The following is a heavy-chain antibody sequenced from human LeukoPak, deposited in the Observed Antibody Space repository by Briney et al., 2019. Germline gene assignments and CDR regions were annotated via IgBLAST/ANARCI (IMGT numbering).Heavy chain of an antibody. CDR1: GFTFTTYS. CDR3: ARAVPIGSGWDAFDV. D-gene: IGHD6-19*01. Sequence: GGSLRLSCAASGFTFTTYSMNWVRQAPGKGLEWVSSITGSSSYMYYPDSVKGRFTISRDNSKNTLYLQMNSLRADDTAVYFCARAVPIGSGWDAFDVWGRGTKVTVSS. CDR2: ITGSSSYM. J-gene: IGHJ3*01. V-gene: IGHV3-21*04.